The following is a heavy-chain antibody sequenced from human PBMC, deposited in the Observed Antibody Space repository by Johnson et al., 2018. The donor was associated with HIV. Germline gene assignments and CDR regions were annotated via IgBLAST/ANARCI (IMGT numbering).Heavy chain of an antibody. Sequence: VQLVESGGGLIQPGGSLRLSCAASGFTVSSNYMSWVRQAPGKGLEWVSVIYSGGSTYYADSVKGRFTISRDNSKNTLFLGMNSLGAEDTAVYDCARKKLGGGWTLDDAFDIWGQGTMVTVSS. CDR1: GFTVSSNY. V-gene: IGHV3-66*03. CDR2: IYSGGST. J-gene: IGHJ3*02. CDR3: ARKKLGGGWTLDDAFDI. D-gene: IGHD3-16*01.